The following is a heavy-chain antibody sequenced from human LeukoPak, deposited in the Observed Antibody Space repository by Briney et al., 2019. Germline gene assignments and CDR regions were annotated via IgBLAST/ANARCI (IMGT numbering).Heavy chain of an antibody. V-gene: IGHV3-23*01. CDR2: IRGNGDT. CDR1: GLSFSSFA. D-gene: IGHD3-16*01. CDR3: AKASWVSSTDAVR. Sequence: PGGSLRLSCAASGLSFSSFAMSWVRQGPARGLEWVSSIRGNGDTFYADSVRGRFTLFSDSSTNTVYFQLNNLRVEDTAIYYRAKASWVSSTDAVRWGQGTLVTVSS. J-gene: IGHJ4*02.